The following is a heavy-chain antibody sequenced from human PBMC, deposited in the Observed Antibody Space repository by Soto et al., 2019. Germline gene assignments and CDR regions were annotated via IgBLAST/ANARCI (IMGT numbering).Heavy chain of an antibody. Sequence: QVQLLQSGAEVKKPGSSVRVSCEASGGTFRTYAISWVRQAPGQGLEWMGEIIPIFGTVNYAQKSQGRVTITADDSTSTVYMDLRSLRSEATAVYYCAKGAVAATPTSYYYYGMDVWGQGTTVTVSS. D-gene: IGHD6-19*01. V-gene: IGHV1-69*12. J-gene: IGHJ6*02. CDR3: AKGAVAATPTSYYYYGMDV. CDR1: GGTFRTYA. CDR2: IIPIFGTV.